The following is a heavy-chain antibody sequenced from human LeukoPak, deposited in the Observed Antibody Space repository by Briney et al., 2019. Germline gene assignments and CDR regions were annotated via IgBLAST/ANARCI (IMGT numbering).Heavy chain of an antibody. V-gene: IGHV5-51*01. Sequence: GESLKISCKGSGYRFTDHWIAWVRQMPGKGLECMGIINPVDSETRYSPSFQGQVTISVDKSITTASLQWSSLRASDTAMYYCARQGSSTTSWQTIDYWGQGTLVSVSS. J-gene: IGHJ4*02. D-gene: IGHD2-2*01. CDR1: GYRFTDHW. CDR3: ARQGSSTTSWQTIDY. CDR2: INPVDSET.